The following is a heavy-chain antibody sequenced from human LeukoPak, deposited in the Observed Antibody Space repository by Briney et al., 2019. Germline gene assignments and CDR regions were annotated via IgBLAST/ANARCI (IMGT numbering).Heavy chain of an antibody. D-gene: IGHD2-21*02. V-gene: IGHV1-69*13. CDR3: ARERVAYCGGDCYSAFDY. Sequence: SVTVSCKASGGTFSSYVISWVRQAPGQGLEWMGGIIPMFGTANYAQRFQGRVTITADESTSTAYMELSSLRSEDTAVYYCARERVAYCGGDCYSAFDYWGQGTLVTVSS. J-gene: IGHJ4*02. CDR2: IIPMFGTA. CDR1: GGTFSSYV.